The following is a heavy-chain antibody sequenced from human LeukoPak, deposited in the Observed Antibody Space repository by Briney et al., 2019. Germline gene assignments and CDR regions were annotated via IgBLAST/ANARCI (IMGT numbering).Heavy chain of an antibody. V-gene: IGHV4-59*01. CDR3: ARDSGYDSRGSLGY. D-gene: IGHD3-22*01. Sequence: SETLSLTCTVSGGSISSYYWSWIRQPPGKGLEWIGYIYYSGSTNYNPSLKSRVTISVDTSKNQFSLKLSSVTAADTAVYYCARDSGYDSRGSLGYWGQGTLVSVSS. CDR1: GGSISSYY. J-gene: IGHJ4*02. CDR2: IYYSGST.